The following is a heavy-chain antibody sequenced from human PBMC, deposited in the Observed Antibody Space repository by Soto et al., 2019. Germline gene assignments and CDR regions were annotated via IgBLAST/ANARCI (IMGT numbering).Heavy chain of an antibody. J-gene: IGHJ1*01. V-gene: IGHV1-3*01. CDR2: INADNGDT. D-gene: IGHD2-21*01. Sequence: GASVKVSCKASGYSFRSYGIQWVRQAPGQSLEWMGWINADNGDTKYSQNFQDRVTIIRDTSASTVYMELSSLRTEDTAVYYCARGPRTQLWLPFAHWGQGTLVTVSS. CDR3: ARGPRTQLWLPFAH. CDR1: GYSFRSYG.